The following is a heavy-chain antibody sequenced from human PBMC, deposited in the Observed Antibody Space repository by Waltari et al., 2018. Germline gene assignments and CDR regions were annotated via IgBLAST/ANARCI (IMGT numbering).Heavy chain of an antibody. J-gene: IGHJ6*02. D-gene: IGHD6-19*01. CDR3: ARDRGRGDSSGWWDYYYYGMDV. V-gene: IGHV4-59*01. CDR2: IYYSGST. CDR1: GGSISSYY. Sequence: QVQLQESGPGLVKPSETLSLTCTVSGGSISSYYWSWIRQPPGKGLEWIGYIYYSGSTNYHPSLKSRVTISVDTSKNQFSLKLSSVTAADTAVYYCARDRGRGDSSGWWDYYYYGMDVWGQGTTVTVSS.